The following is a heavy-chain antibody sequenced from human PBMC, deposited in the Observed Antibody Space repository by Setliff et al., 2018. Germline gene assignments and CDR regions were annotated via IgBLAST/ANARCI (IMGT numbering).Heavy chain of an antibody. CDR3: ATDGPVLNGDYIS. CDR2: IYQNGIT. Sequence: PSETLSLTCVVDGMSFSEHYWDWIRQSPEKGLEWIGTIYQNGITYYNPSVKSRVTISVDKSKNQFSLSLRSVTAADTAVYYCATDGPVLNGDYISWGQGTLVTVSS. V-gene: IGHV4-34*01. CDR1: GMSFSEHY. J-gene: IGHJ5*02. D-gene: IGHD3-10*01.